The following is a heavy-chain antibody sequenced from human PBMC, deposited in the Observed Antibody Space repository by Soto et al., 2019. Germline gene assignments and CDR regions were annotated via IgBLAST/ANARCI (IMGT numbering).Heavy chain of an antibody. D-gene: IGHD3-16*02. CDR1: GGSISSGGYY. Sequence: SETLSLTCTVSGGSISSGGYYWSWIRQHPGKGLEWIGYIYYSGSTYYNPSLKSRVTISVDTSKNQFSLKLSSVTAADTAVYYCARERATVITFGGVIVGAFDYWGQGTLVTVSS. J-gene: IGHJ4*02. CDR3: ARERATVITFGGVIVGAFDY. CDR2: IYYSGST. V-gene: IGHV4-31*03.